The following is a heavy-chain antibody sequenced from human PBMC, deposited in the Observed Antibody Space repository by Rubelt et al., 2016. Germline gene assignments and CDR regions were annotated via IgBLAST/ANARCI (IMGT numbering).Heavy chain of an antibody. CDR2: IRNDGSDK. D-gene: IGHD2-2*01. J-gene: IGHJ6*02. V-gene: IGHV3-30*02. Sequence: LEWVTFIRNDGSDKYYADSVKGRFTMSRDNSKNTLYLQMNSLRTEDTAVYYCAREGVVVVPATYYYGMDVWGQGTTVTVSS. CDR3: AREGVVVVPATYYYGMDV.